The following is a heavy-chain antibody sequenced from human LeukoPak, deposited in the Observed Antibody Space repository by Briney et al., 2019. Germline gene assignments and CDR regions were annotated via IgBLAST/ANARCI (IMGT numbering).Heavy chain of an antibody. D-gene: IGHD5-18*01. CDR3: ARAAGWDTAMVTDY. CDR1: GFTFSSYA. J-gene: IGHJ4*02. Sequence: PGGSLRLSCAASGFTFSSYAMPWVRQAPGKGLEWVAVISYDGSNKYYADSVKGRFTISRDNSKNTLYLQMNSLRAEDTAVYYCARAAGWDTAMVTDYWGQGTLVTVSS. V-gene: IGHV3-30*04. CDR2: ISYDGSNK.